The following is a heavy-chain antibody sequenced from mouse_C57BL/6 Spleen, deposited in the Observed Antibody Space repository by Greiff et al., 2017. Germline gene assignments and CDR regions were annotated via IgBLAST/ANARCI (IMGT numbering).Heavy chain of an antibody. V-gene: IGHV1-69*01. CDR3: ARRVYDGYYSYYFDY. CDR2: IAPSDSYT. D-gene: IGHD2-3*01. Sequence: QVQLQQSGAELVLPGASVKLSCKASGYTFTSYWMHWVKQRPGQGLEWIGEIAPSDSYTNYNQKFKGKSTLTVDKSSSTAYMQLSSLTSEDSAVYYCARRVYDGYYSYYFDYWGQGTTLTVSS. CDR1: GYTFTSYW. J-gene: IGHJ2*01.